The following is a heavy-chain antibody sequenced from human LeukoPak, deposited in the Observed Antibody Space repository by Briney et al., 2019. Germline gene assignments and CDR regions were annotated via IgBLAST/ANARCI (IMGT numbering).Heavy chain of an antibody. Sequence: SETLSLTCTVSGGSISIYYWSWIRQPPGKGLEWIGYIYYSGSTNYNPSLKSRVTISVDTSKNQFSLKLSSVTAADTAVYFCARNFRGGSTYLDYWGQGTLVTVSS. CDR1: GGSISIYY. CDR3: ARNFRGGSTYLDY. V-gene: IGHV4-59*01. D-gene: IGHD2/OR15-2a*01. CDR2: IYYSGST. J-gene: IGHJ4*02.